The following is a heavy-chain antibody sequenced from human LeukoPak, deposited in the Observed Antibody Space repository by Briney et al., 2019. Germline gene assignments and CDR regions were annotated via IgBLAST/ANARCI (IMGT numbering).Heavy chain of an antibody. J-gene: IGHJ4*02. Sequence: GGSLRLSCAASGFSFSTYWMSWARQTQEKGLEFVANIDQGGSVRNYMDSLKGRCTISRDNAKKSLYLEINSLRADDTAVYYCARDPESSSFDLWGRGALVTVSS. CDR3: ARDPESSSFDL. CDR2: IDQGGSVR. D-gene: IGHD6-13*01. CDR1: GFSFSTYW. V-gene: IGHV3-7*01.